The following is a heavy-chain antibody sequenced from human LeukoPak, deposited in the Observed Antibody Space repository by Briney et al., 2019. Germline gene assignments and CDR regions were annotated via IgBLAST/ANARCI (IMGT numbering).Heavy chain of an antibody. Sequence: SETLSLTCTVSGGSISSSSYYWGWIRQPPGKGLEWIGSIYYSGSTYYNPSLKSRVTISVDTSKNQFSLKLSSVTAADTAVYYCAREDDSSGVRDFGAFDIWGQGTMVTVSS. CDR3: AREDDSSGVRDFGAFDI. D-gene: IGHD3-22*01. J-gene: IGHJ3*02. CDR2: IYYSGST. V-gene: IGHV4-39*07. CDR1: GGSISSSSYY.